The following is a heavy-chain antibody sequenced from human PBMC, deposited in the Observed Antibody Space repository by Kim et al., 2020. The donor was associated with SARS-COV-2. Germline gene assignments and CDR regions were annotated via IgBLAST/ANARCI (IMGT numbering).Heavy chain of an antibody. CDR2: INAGNGNT. CDR1: GYTFTSYA. J-gene: IGHJ1*01. D-gene: IGHD3-9*01. V-gene: IGHV1-3*01. Sequence: ASVKVSCKASGYTFTSYAMHWVRQAPGQRLEWMGWINAGNGNTKYSQKFQGRVTITRDTSASTAYMELSSLRSEDTAVYYCARSEGGLRYFDWLSNEYFQHWGQGTLVTVSS. CDR3: ARSEGGLRYFDWLSNEYFQH.